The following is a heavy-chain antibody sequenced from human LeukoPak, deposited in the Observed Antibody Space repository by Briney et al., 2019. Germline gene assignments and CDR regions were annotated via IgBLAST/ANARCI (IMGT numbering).Heavy chain of an antibody. J-gene: IGHJ4*02. Sequence: SQTLSLTCAISGDSVSSNSAGWSWIRQSPSRGLEWLGRTYYRSKWYNDYAISVKSRITINPDTSKNQFSLQLNSVTPEDTAVYYCARGGENLDYWGQGTLVTVSS. CDR2: TYYRSKWYN. D-gene: IGHD2-21*01. CDR1: GDSVSSNSAG. CDR3: ARGGENLDY. V-gene: IGHV6-1*01.